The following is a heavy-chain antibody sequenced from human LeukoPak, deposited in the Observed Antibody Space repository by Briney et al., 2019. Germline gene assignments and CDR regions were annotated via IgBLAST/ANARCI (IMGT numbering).Heavy chain of an antibody. J-gene: IGHJ4*02. D-gene: IGHD5-18*01. Sequence: GESLQISCQGSGYSFTSYWIGWVRQLPGKGLEWMGIIYPGDSDTRYSPSFQGQVTISADKSISTAYLQWSSLKASDTAMYYCARSSSIYSRNLGYWGQGTLVTVSS. CDR3: ARSSSIYSRNLGY. V-gene: IGHV5-51*01. CDR2: IYPGDSDT. CDR1: GYSFTSYW.